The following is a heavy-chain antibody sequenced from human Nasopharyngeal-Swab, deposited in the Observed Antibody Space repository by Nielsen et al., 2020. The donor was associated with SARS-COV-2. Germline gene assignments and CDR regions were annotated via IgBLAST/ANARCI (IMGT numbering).Heavy chain of an antibody. J-gene: IGHJ3*02. CDR1: GFPFEEYA. V-gene: IGHV3-9*01. CDR2: ISWNRGNI. Sequence: SPKISRVASGFPFEEYAMHWGRQAPGKGLEGGSGISWNRGNIGYVDSVKGRFTISRDNAKNSLYLQMNSLRAEDTALYYCAKGYHDIWSGYYKEDAFDIWGQGTMVTVSS. CDR3: AKGYHDIWSGYYKEDAFDI. D-gene: IGHD3-3*01.